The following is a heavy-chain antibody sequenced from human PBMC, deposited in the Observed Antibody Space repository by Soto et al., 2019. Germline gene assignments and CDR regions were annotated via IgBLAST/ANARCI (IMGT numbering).Heavy chain of an antibody. CDR3: AREDILGARSFDY. V-gene: IGHV3-48*02. CDR1: GFTFSGYS. CDR2: ISSGSKTI. Sequence: EVQLLESGGGLVQWGGSLRLSCAASGFTFSGYSVNWVRQAPGKGLEWVSYISSGSKTIYYADSVKGRFTVSRDNARNSQYLQMSSLRDEDTAVYYCAREDILGARSFDYWGQGTLVTVSS. J-gene: IGHJ4*02. D-gene: IGHD1-26*01.